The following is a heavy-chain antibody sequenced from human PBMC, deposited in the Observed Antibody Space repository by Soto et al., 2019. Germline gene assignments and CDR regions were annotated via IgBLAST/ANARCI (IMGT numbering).Heavy chain of an antibody. Sequence: PSETLSLTCSVSGGSISSYYWSWIRQPPGKGLEWIAYIYYSGTSYNPSLKSRVSISLDTSKNQFSLKLSSVTAADTAVYYCARRWGSTYDYWGQGTLVTVSS. CDR1: GGSISSYY. V-gene: IGHV4-59*01. CDR3: ARRWGSTYDY. CDR2: IYYSGT. D-gene: IGHD2-2*01. J-gene: IGHJ4*02.